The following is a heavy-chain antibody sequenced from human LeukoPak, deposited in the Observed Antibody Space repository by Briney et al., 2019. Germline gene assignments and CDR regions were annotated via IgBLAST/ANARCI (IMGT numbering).Heavy chain of an antibody. Sequence: SVKVSCKAPGGTFSSYAISWVRQAPGQGLEWMGRIIPILGIANHAQKFQGRVTITADKSTSTAYMELSSLRSEDTAVYYCASNLVGATDYFDYWGQGTLVTVSS. V-gene: IGHV1-69*04. CDR1: GGTFSSYA. CDR3: ASNLVGATDYFDY. J-gene: IGHJ4*02. D-gene: IGHD1-26*01. CDR2: IIPILGIA.